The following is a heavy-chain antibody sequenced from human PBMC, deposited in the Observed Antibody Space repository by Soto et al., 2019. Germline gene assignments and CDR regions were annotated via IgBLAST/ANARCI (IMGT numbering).Heavy chain of an antibody. CDR2: IYHSGST. J-gene: IGHJ6*02. D-gene: IGHD7-27*01. Sequence: PSETLSLTCAVSCYSISSGYYWGWIRQPPGKGLEWIGSIYHSGSTYYNPSLKSRVTISVDTSKNQFSLKLSSVTAADTAVYYCARELGDYYYYYGMDVWGQGTTVSVSS. V-gene: IGHV4-38-2*01. CDR1: CYSISSGYY. CDR3: ARELGDYYYYYGMDV.